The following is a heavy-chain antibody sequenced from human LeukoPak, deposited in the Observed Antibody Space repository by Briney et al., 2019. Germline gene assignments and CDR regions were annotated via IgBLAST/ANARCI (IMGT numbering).Heavy chain of an antibody. J-gene: IGHJ4*02. Sequence: PSETLSLTCAVYGGSFSGYYRSWIRQPPGKGLEWIGEINHSGSTNYNPSLKSRVTISVDTSKNQFSLKLSSVTAADTAVYYCAIQPPSYCSGGSCYSGDSSGWYYFDYWGQGTLVTVSS. V-gene: IGHV4-34*01. CDR1: GGSFSGYY. CDR2: INHSGST. CDR3: AIQPPSYCSGGSCYSGDSSGWYYFDY. D-gene: IGHD2-15*01.